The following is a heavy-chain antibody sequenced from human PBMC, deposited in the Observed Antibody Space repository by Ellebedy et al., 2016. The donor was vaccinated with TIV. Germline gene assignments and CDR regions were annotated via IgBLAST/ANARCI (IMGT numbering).Heavy chain of an antibody. J-gene: IGHJ5*02. D-gene: IGHD3-16*02. Sequence: ASVKVSXXAFGYSFYNYGILWVRQAPGQGLEWMGWISAYNGNTNYSQNLQGRLTMTTDTSTSTAYMELTSLTSDDTAVYYCARGSFIDLHYWFDPWGQGALVTVSS. CDR1: GYSFYNYG. CDR2: ISAYNGNT. V-gene: IGHV1-18*01. CDR3: ARGSFIDLHYWFDP.